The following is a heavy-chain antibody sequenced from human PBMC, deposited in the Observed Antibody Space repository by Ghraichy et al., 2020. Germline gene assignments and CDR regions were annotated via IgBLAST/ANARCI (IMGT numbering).Heavy chain of an antibody. CDR2: IYWNDDK. V-gene: IGHV2-5*01. Sequence: SGPTLVKPTQTLTLTCTFSRLSLSTSGVGVGWIRQPPGKALEWLAVIYWNDDKRYSPSLMSRLTIIKDTSKNLVVLIMTNMDPVDTATYYCARTLLAAPVGGAVDYWGQGTLVTVSS. J-gene: IGHJ4*02. D-gene: IGHD6-6*01. CDR3: ARTLLAAPVGGAVDY. CDR1: RLSLSTSGVG.